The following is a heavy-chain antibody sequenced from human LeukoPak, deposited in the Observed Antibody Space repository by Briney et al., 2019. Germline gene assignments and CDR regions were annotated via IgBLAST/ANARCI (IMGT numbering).Heavy chain of an antibody. CDR3: ARLPGYSSGWYSHGMDV. D-gene: IGHD6-19*01. V-gene: IGHV4-4*02. Sequence: SETLSLTCVVSGGSISSSNWWYWVRQSPGKGLEWIGKIYYTGNSDYNPSLKSRVTISVDIFKNQFSLNLTSVTAADTAVYYCARLPGYSSGWYSHGMDVWGQGTTVTVSS. CDR2: IYYTGNS. J-gene: IGHJ6*02. CDR1: GGSISSSNW.